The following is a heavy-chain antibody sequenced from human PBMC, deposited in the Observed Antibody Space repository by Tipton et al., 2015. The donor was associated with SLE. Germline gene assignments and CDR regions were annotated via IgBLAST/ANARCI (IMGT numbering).Heavy chain of an antibody. V-gene: IGHV4-39*07. J-gene: IGHJ2*01. CDR3: ARDVGLIGSGHGYFDL. CDR2: INHSGTT. Sequence: TLSLTCTVSGGSISSSRYYWSWIRQPPGKGLEWIGEINHSGTTNYNPSLKSRVTISVDTSKNQFSLKLSSVTAADTAVYYCARDVGLIGSGHGYFDLWGRGTLVTVSS. CDR1: GGSISSSRYY. D-gene: IGHD2-15*01.